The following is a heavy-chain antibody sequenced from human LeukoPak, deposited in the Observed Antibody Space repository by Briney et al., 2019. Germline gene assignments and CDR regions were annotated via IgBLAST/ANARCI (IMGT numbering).Heavy chain of an antibody. CDR3: AREGIVVVHDAFDI. V-gene: IGHV3-66*01. CDR1: GFTVSSNY. Sequence: GGSLRLSCAASGFTVSSNYMSWVRQAPGKGLEWVSVIYSGGSTYYADSVKGGFTISRDNSKNTLYLQMNSLRAEDTAVYYCAREGIVVVHDAFDIWGQGTMVTVSS. D-gene: IGHD3-22*01. J-gene: IGHJ3*02. CDR2: IYSGGST.